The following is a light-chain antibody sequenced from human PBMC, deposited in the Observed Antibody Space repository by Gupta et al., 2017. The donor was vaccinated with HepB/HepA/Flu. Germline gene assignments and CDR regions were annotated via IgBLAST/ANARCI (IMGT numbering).Light chain of an antibody. J-gene: IGLJ1*01. CDR1: SSDVGAYNY. CDR3: SPHAGITTV. Sequence: QSALTQPPSASGSPGQSVTISCTGTSSDVGAYNYVSWHQQHPGKAPKVIIYEVNKRPAGVPDRFSGSKSGNTASLIVSGLQAEEEADYYCSPHAGITTVFGYGTQVIVL. V-gene: IGLV2-8*01. CDR2: EVN.